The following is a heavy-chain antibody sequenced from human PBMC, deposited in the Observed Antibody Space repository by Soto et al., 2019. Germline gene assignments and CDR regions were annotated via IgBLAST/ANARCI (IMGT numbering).Heavy chain of an antibody. CDR3: AIGEFRYFEWGDY. CDR1: GGTFSSYA. V-gene: IGHV1-69*06. D-gene: IGHD3-9*01. Sequence: GASVKVSCKASGGTFSSYASSWVRQAPGQGLEWMGGIIPIFGTANYAQKFQGRVTITAEKSKSTAYMELSSLRSEDTAVYYCAIGEFRYFEWGDYWGQGTLVTVSS. J-gene: IGHJ4*02. CDR2: IIPIFGTA.